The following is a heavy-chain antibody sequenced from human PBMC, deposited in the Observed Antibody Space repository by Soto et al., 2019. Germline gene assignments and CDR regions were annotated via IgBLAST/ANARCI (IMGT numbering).Heavy chain of an antibody. CDR2: IYYSGST. CDR3: ARLNGVGFLEWLPTPFDY. J-gene: IGHJ4*02. V-gene: IGHV4-39*01. D-gene: IGHD3-3*01. CDR1: GGSISSSSYY. Sequence: SETLSLTCTVSGGSISSSSYYWGWIRQPPGKGLEWIGSIYYSGSTYYNPSLKSRVTISVDTSKNQFSLKLSSVTAADTAVYYCARLNGVGFLEWLPTPFDYWGQGTLVTVSS.